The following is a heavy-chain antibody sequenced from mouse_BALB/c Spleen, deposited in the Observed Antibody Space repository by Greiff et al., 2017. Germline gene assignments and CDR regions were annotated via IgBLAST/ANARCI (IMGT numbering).Heavy chain of an antibody. Sequence: EVQVVESGGDLVKPGGSLKLSCAASGFTFSSYGMSWVRQTPDKRLELVATINSNGGSTYYPDSVKGRFTISRDNAKNTLYLQMSSLKSEDTAMYYCARERGYDGDYYAMDYWGQGTSVTVSS. D-gene: IGHD2-2*01. J-gene: IGHJ4*01. CDR1: GFTFSSYG. CDR2: INSNGGST. V-gene: IGHV5-6-3*01. CDR3: ARERGYDGDYYAMDY.